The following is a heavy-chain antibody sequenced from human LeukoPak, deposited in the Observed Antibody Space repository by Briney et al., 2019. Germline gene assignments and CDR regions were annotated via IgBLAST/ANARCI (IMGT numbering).Heavy chain of an antibody. CDR2: IRGDGSMT. Sequence: PGGSLRLYCGASGFIFSSYAMTWVRQTPGKGLVWVSRIRGDGSMTNYADSVKGRFTISRDNAKNTLYLQMNSLRLEDTAVYYCARENLAAAADYWGQGTVVTVSS. D-gene: IGHD6-25*01. CDR3: ARENLAAAADY. J-gene: IGHJ4*02. CDR1: GFIFSSYA. V-gene: IGHV3-74*01.